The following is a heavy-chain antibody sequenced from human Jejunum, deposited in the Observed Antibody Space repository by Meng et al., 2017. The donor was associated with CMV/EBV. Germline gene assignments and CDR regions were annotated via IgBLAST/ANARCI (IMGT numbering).Heavy chain of an antibody. Sequence: GSLNNYYWSWVRQSPDKGLEWIGSIYYSGSTKYSPSFKSRVTISVDTSNNQFSLELSSVIAADTAIYYCARGGYYNLWSGYFPLDFWGQGTLVTVSS. CDR1: GSLNNYY. D-gene: IGHD3-3*01. V-gene: IGHV4-59*01. J-gene: IGHJ4*02. CDR3: ARGGYYNLWSGYFPLDF. CDR2: IYYSGST.